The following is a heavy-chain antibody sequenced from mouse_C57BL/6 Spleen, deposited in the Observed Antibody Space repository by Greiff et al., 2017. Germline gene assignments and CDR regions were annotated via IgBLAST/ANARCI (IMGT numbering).Heavy chain of an antibody. CDR2: IRSKSNNYAT. D-gene: IGHD1-1*01. J-gene: IGHJ4*01. CDR3: VRHYYYGSSYAMDY. Sequence: EVQGVESGGGLVQPKGSLKLSCAASGFSFNTYAMNWVRQAPGKGLEWVARIRSKSNNYATCYADSVKDRFTISRDDSESMLYLQMNNFKTEDTAMYYCVRHYYYGSSYAMDYWGQGTSVTVSS. CDR1: GFSFNTYA. V-gene: IGHV10-1*01.